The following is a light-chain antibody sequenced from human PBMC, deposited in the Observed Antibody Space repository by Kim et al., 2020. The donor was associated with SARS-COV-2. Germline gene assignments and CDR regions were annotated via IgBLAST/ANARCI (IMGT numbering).Light chain of an antibody. CDR1: NIGSKS. CDR2: YDS. CDR3: QVWDSGSDHYV. V-gene: IGLV3-21*04. J-gene: IGLJ1*01. Sequence: APGKTVSITCGGNNIGSKSVQWYQQKPGQAPVLLIFYDSDRPSGISERFSGSNSGNTATLTINRVEAGDEADYYCQVWDSGSDHYVFGSGTKVTVL.